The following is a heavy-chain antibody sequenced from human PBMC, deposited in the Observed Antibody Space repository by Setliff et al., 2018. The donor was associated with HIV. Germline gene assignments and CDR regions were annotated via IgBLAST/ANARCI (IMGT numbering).Heavy chain of an antibody. CDR2: IHHSGIT. CDR3: ARDRGGDGYMDS. J-gene: IGHJ4*02. CDR1: GGSISSNDYY. V-gene: IGHV4-39*07. Sequence: SETLSLTCTVSGGSISSNDYYWDWIRQPPGKGLEWIGSIHHSGITYCNPSLKSRVTISVDTSMNQFSLRLSSVTAADTALYYCARDRGGDGYMDSWGQGTLVTVSS. D-gene: IGHD2-21*01.